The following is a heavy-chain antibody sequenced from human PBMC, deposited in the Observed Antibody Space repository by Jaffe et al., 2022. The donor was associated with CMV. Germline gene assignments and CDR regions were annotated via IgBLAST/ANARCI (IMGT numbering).Heavy chain of an antibody. CDR1: GFSLSTSGMC. J-gene: IGHJ6*02. Sequence: QVTLRESGPALVKPTQTLTLTCTFSGFSLSTSGMCVSWIRQPPGKALEWLALIDWDEDKYYSTSLKTRLTISTDTSRNQVVLTMTNMDPVDTATYFCARIGDIAVAGYGMDVWGQGTTVTVSS. D-gene: IGHD6-19*01. CDR3: ARIGDIAVAGYGMDV. CDR2: IDWDEDK. V-gene: IGHV2-70*01.